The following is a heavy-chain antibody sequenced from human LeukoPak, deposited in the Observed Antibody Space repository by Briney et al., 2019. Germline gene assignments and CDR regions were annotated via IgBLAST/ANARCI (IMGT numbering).Heavy chain of an antibody. V-gene: IGHV1-18*01. Sequence: ASVKVSCKASGYTFTSYGISWERQAPGQGLEWMGWISAYNGNTNYAQKLQGRVTRTTDTSTSTAYMELRSLRSDDTAVYYCARMYSGSYDVDYWGQGTLVTVFS. CDR1: GYTFTSYG. J-gene: IGHJ4*02. CDR3: ARMYSGSYDVDY. D-gene: IGHD1-26*01. CDR2: ISAYNGNT.